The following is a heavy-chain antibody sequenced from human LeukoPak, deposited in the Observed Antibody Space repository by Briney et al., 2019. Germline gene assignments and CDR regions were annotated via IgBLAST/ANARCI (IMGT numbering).Heavy chain of an antibody. J-gene: IGHJ4*02. Sequence: PGGSLRLSCAASGFTFSSYSMNWVRQAPGKGLEWVSSISSSSSYIYYADSVKGRFTISRDNAKNSLYLQMNSLRAEDTAVYYCARCTGELGFCNYFDYWGQGTLVTASS. CDR2: ISSSSSYI. CDR3: ARCTGELGFCNYFDY. CDR1: GFTFSSYS. D-gene: IGHD3-16*01. V-gene: IGHV3-21*01.